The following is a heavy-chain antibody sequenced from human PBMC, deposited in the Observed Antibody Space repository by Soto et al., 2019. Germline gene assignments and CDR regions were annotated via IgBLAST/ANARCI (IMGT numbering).Heavy chain of an antibody. CDR3: AGTTSLQWYYMDV. D-gene: IGHD1-7*01. Sequence: SQTLSLTCAISGDSVSSNSAAWNWIRQSPSRGLEWLGRTYYRSRWYNDYAVSVKSRITVNPDTSKNQFSLHLNSVTPEDTAAYYGAGTTSLQWYYMDVWDKGTTVTVAS. J-gene: IGHJ6*03. V-gene: IGHV6-1*01. CDR2: TYYRSRWYN. CDR1: GDSVSSNSAA.